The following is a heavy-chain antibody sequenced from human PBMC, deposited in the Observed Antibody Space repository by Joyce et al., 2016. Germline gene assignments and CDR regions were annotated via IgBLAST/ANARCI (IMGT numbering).Heavy chain of an antibody. D-gene: IGHD1-20*01. V-gene: IGHV5-51*01. CDR1: RYSFTNYW. J-gene: IGHJ4*02. CDR2: INPGDSHT. Sequence: VQLVQSGAEVQKPGESLKISCKGSRYSFTNYWVGWVRQMPGKGLEWMGIINPGDSHTRYSPSVQGQVTISADKSIRTAYLQGSSLKASDTAIYYCARSLNNWNDLFGGSFDSWGQGTLVTVSS. CDR3: ARSLNNWNDLFGGSFDS.